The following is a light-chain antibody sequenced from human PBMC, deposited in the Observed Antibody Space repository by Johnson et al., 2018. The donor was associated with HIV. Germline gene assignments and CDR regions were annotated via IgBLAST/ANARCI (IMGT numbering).Light chain of an antibody. Sequence: QAVLTQPPSVSAAPGQKVTISCSGSSSNIGNNYVSWYQQLPGTAPKLLIYENNKRPSGIPDRFSGSKSGTSATLVITGLQTGDEADYYCRTWDSSLSAYVFGTGTKVTVL. CDR3: RTWDSSLSAYV. J-gene: IGLJ1*01. CDR2: ENN. V-gene: IGLV1-51*02. CDR1: SSNIGNNY.